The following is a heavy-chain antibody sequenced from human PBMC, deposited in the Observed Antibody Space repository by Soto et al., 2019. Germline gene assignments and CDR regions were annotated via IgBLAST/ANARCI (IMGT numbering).Heavy chain of an antibody. Sequence: GGSLRLSCAASGFTFSDYYMSWIRQAPGKGLEWVSYISSSSSYTNYADSVKGRFTISRDNAKNSLYLQMNSLRAEDTAVYYCAREETAWPLAYGLDVWGQGTAVTVSS. D-gene: IGHD2-21*02. V-gene: IGHV3-11*06. CDR2: ISSSSSYT. J-gene: IGHJ6*02. CDR1: GFTFSDYY. CDR3: AREETAWPLAYGLDV.